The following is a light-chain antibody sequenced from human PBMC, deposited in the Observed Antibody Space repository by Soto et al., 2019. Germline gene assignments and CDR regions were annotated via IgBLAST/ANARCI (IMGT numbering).Light chain of an antibody. J-gene: IGLJ2*01. CDR3: QTWGTGSVV. CDR2: VNGDGSH. Sequence: QSVLTHSPSASASLGASVRLTCTLSSGHSSYAIAWHQQQPEKGPRYLMKVNGDGSHSKGDGIPDRFSGSSSGTERYLTISSLQSGDEADYYCQTWGTGSVVFDGGTKVTVL. CDR1: SGHSSYA. V-gene: IGLV4-69*01.